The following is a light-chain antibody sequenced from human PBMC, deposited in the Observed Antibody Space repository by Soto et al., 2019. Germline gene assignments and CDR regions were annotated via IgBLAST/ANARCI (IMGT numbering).Light chain of an antibody. CDR2: WES. CDR3: QKYYSTPLT. CDR1: QSVLYSSNNKNY. J-gene: IGKJ4*01. V-gene: IGKV4-1*01. Sequence: DIVMTQSRDSLAMALVERATINCKSSQSVLYSSNNKNYLAWYQQKTGQPPQLXIYWESTRESGVPDRLSGSGSGTDLNLTISRLQAEDVAVYYCQKYYSTPLTFGGGTKVDIK.